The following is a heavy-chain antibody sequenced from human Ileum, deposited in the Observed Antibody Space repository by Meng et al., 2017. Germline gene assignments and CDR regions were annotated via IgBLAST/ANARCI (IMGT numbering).Heavy chain of an antibody. CDR2: ITSSSDTI. CDR3: ARANHGGASGLGPFDY. Sequence: RLVESGGALVKPGGSLRLSCAASGFTFSYYYMAWIRQAPGKGLEWLSYITSSSDTIYYADSVKGRFTISRDNAKNSLFLQMNSLGDEDTAVYYCARANHGGASGLGPFDYWGQGTLVTVSS. D-gene: IGHD4-23*01. V-gene: IGHV3-11*01. CDR1: GFTFSYYY. J-gene: IGHJ4*02.